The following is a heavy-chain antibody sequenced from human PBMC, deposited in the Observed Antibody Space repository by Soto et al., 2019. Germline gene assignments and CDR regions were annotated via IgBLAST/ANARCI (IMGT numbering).Heavy chain of an antibody. V-gene: IGHV3-48*01. J-gene: IGHJ6*03. CDR1: GFTFSSYS. CDR3: ARVSIAARPSYYYYYYMDA. D-gene: IGHD6-6*01. Sequence: EVQLVESGGGLVQPGGSLRLSCAASGFTFSSYSMNWVRQAPGKGLEWVSYISSSSSTIYYADSVKGRFTISRDNAKNSLYLQMNSLRAEDTAVYYCARVSIAARPSYYYYYYMDAWGKGTTVTVSS. CDR2: ISSSSSTI.